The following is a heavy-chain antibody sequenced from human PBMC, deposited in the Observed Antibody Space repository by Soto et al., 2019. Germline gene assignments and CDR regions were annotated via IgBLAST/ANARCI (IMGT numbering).Heavy chain of an antibody. CDR1: GFTFKIYA. CDR2: ITASASTT. V-gene: IGHV3-23*01. CDR3: ARRLWCGDYSSHYYGMDV. J-gene: IGHJ6*02. D-gene: IGHD3-10*01. Sequence: EMRLLESGGGLVQPGGSLRLSCTASGFTFKIYAMSWVRQAPGKGLEWVSGITASASTTYYGDSAKGRFTISRDNSKNTLSLLVNSLRVGDTAVDYCARRLWCGDYSSHYYGMDVWGHGTTFTVSS.